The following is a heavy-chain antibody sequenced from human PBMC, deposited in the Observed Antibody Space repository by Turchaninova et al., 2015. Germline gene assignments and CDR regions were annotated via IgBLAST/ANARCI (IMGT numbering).Heavy chain of an antibody. CDR1: GFTFSSYW. CDR2: IKQDGSEI. CDR3: ARAMDV. Sequence: EVQVVESGGGLVQPGGSLRLSCAASGFTFSSYWMNWVRQAPGKGLEWVANIKQDGSEIYDVDSGKGRFTSSRDNAKNSVYLQMNSLRAEDTALYYCARAMDVWGQGTTVTVSS. J-gene: IGHJ6*02. V-gene: IGHV3-7*03.